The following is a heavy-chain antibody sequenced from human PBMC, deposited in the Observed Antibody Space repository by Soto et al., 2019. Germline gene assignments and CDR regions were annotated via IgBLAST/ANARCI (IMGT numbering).Heavy chain of an antibody. V-gene: IGHV4-30-2*01. CDR1: GGSISSGGYS. CDR3: AREGRMGTFDY. D-gene: IGHD1-1*01. J-gene: IGHJ4*02. Sequence: PSETLSLTCAVSGGSISSGGYSWSWIRQPPGKGLEWIGYIYHSGSTYYNPSLKSRVTISVDRSKNQFSLKLSSVTAADTAVYYCAREGRMGTFDYWGQGALVTVSS. CDR2: IYHSGST.